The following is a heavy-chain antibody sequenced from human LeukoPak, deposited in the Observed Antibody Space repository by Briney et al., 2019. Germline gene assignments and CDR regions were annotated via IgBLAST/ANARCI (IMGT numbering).Heavy chain of an antibody. J-gene: IGHJ3*02. CDR2: ISSSSSYI. Sequence: GESLKISCAASGFSFSSYSMNWVRQAPGKGLEWVSSISSSSSYIYYADSVKGRFTISRDNAKNSLHLQMNSLRAEDTAVYYCARDIGNYDSSGYNKGDAFDIWGQGTMVPVSS. V-gene: IGHV3-21*01. D-gene: IGHD3-22*01. CDR3: ARDIGNYDSSGYNKGDAFDI. CDR1: GFSFSSYS.